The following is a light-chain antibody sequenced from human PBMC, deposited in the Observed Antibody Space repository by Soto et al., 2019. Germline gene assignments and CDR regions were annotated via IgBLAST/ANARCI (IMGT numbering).Light chain of an antibody. V-gene: IGKV1-27*01. CDR1: QDIRNF. CDR3: LKYSSVPV. Sequence: DIQMTQSPTSLSASVGDRVTITCRASQDIRNFVAWYQQKPGKAPKLLIYAASTLQSGVPSRFSGSGSGTDFTLTFNSLQPEDVATSSCLKYSSVPVFVPGTKVEIK. CDR2: AAS. J-gene: IGKJ3*01.